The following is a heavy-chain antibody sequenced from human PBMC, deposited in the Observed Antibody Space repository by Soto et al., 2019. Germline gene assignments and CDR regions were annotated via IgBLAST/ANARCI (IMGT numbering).Heavy chain of an antibody. D-gene: IGHD2-21*02. CDR3: ARDHLILPAHDFFYGSDV. CDR2: IPQDGVDG. J-gene: IGHJ6*02. V-gene: IGHV3-7*03. CDR1: GFTFSMYS. Sequence: YLRLSCGASGFTFSMYSMSWVSQSPGKGLEWVAKIPQDGVDGHYADSVKGRFTISRDNGKNSLYLQLNNLRAEDTAVYYCARDHLILPAHDFFYGSDVWGRGATVTVSS.